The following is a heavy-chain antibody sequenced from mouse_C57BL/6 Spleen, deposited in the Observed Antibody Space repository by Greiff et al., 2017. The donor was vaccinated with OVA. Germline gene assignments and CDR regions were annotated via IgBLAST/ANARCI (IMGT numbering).Heavy chain of an antibody. CDR2: IDPENGDT. CDR3: NSRTAQADRCAY. CDR1: GFNIKDDY. J-gene: IGHJ3*01. D-gene: IGHD3-2*02. Sequence: VQLQQSGAELVRPGASVKLSCTASGFNIKDDYMNWVKQRPEQGLEWIGWIDPENGDTEYASKFQGKATITADTSSNTACLQLSGLTSEDTAVYYCNSRTAQADRCAYGSQGTLGTVSA. V-gene: IGHV14-4*01.